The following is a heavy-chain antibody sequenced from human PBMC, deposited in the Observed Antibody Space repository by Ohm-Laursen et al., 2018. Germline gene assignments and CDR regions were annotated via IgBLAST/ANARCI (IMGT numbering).Heavy chain of an antibody. CDR2: IRDDGSDK. D-gene: IGHD6-19*01. J-gene: IGHJ4*02. Sequence: SLRLSCAAPGFMFSTSWMIWVRQAPGKRLEWVAAIRDDGSDKYYVDSVKGRFTISRDNAKNSLYLQMNSLRAEDTAVYYCARDGAVAGPGWGQGTLVTVSS. CDR1: GFMFSTSW. CDR3: ARDGAVAGPG. V-gene: IGHV3-7*01.